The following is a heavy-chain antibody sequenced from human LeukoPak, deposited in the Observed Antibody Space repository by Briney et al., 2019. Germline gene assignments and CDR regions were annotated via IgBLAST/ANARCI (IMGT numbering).Heavy chain of an antibody. Sequence: SETLSLTCAVYGGSFSGYYWSWIRQPPGKGLEWIGYIYYSGSTNYNPSLKSRVTISVDTSKNQFSLKLSSVTAADTAVYYCARGVYSYGFGNFDYWGQGTLVTVSS. V-gene: IGHV4-59*01. CDR3: ARGVYSYGFGNFDY. CDR2: IYYSGST. D-gene: IGHD5-18*01. J-gene: IGHJ4*02. CDR1: GGSFSGYY.